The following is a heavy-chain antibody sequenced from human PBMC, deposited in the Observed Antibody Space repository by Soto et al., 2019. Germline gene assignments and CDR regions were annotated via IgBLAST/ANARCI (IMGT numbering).Heavy chain of an antibody. Sequence: VQLVQSGAEVKKPGASVRVSCKASGYTFTSFGLSWVRQAPEQGPEWMGWISPESDEAAYAHKFQGRITMTTDTSATTTYTDLRSLRADASAVYDCTRYAFGISPSTVARGAYWGQGTLVSVS. V-gene: IGHV1-18*01. CDR3: TRYAFGISPSTVARGAY. CDR2: ISPESDEA. D-gene: IGHD2-15*01. CDR1: GYTFTSFG. J-gene: IGHJ4*02.